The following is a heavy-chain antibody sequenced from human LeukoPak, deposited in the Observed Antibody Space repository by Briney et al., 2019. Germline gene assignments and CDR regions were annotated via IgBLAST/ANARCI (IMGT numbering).Heavy chain of an antibody. D-gene: IGHD1-26*01. V-gene: IGHV4-39*07. Sequence: SETLSLTCSVSGDSISNSTYYWGWIRQPPGKGLEWIGTVYHTGTTYYSPSLNSRVTISVDTSKNQFSLRLKTVTAADTALYYCARMRTGLWGFQHWGQGTLVTVSS. CDR1: GDSISNSTYY. CDR2: VYHTGTT. CDR3: ARMRTGLWGFQH. J-gene: IGHJ1*01.